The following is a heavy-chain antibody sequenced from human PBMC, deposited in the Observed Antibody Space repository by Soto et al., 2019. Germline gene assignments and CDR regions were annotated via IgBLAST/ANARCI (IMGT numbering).Heavy chain of an antibody. Sequence: QVQLVQSGAEVKKPGASVKVSCKASGYTFTSYDINWVRQATGQGLEWMGWMNPNSGNAGYAQKFQGRVTMTRNTSISTAYMELSSLRSEDTAVYYCARGLARITMVRGVIRMGFWGQGTLVTVSS. CDR3: ARGLARITMVRGVIRMGF. D-gene: IGHD3-10*01. CDR2: MNPNSGNA. J-gene: IGHJ4*02. CDR1: GYTFTSYD. V-gene: IGHV1-8*01.